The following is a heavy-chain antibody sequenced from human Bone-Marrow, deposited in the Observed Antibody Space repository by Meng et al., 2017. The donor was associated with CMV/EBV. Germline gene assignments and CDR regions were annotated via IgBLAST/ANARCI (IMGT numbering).Heavy chain of an antibody. J-gene: IGHJ6*02. CDR2: ISAYNGNT. V-gene: IGHV1-18*01. D-gene: IGHD2-2*01. CDR1: GYTFTSYG. CDR3: SRDEEMGPAAQNYYGMDV. Sequence: ASVKVSCKASGYTFTSYGISWVRQAPGQGLEWMGWISAYNGNTNYAQKLQGRVTMTTDTSTSTVYMELRSLRSDDTAVYYCSRDEEMGPAAQNYYGMDVWGQGTTVTVSS.